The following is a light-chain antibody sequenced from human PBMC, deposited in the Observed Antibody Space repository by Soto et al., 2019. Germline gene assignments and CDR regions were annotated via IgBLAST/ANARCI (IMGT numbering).Light chain of an antibody. CDR1: SSNIGSNT. CDR3: SACYYSLNGHVV. Sequence: QSVLTQPPSASGTPGQRVTISCSGSSSNIGSNTVNWYQQLPGTAPKLLIYSNKQRPSGVPDRFSGSKSGTSASLAISGLQSEDEAEYYCSACYYSLNGHVVFGGGTKLTVL. V-gene: IGLV1-44*01. CDR2: SNK. J-gene: IGLJ2*01.